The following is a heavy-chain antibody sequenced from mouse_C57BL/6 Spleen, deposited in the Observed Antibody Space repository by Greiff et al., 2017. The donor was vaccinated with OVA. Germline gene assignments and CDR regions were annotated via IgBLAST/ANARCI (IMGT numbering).Heavy chain of an antibody. J-gene: IGHJ2*01. CDR3: ARHGSSYGFDY. CDR1: GYTFTSYW. V-gene: IGHV1-69*01. Sequence: QVQLQQPGAELVMPGASVKLSCKASGYTFTSYWMHWVKQRPGQGLEWIGEIDPSDSYTNYNQKFKGKSTLTVDKSSSTAYMQLSSLTSEDSAVYYCARHGSSYGFDYWGQGTTLTVSS. D-gene: IGHD1-1*01. CDR2: IDPSDSYT.